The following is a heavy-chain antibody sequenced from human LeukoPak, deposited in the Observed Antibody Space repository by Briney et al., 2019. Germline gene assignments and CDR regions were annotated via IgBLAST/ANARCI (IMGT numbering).Heavy chain of an antibody. CDR3: ARDFDWGPDY. Sequence: ASVKVSCKASGYTFTGYYMHWVRQAPGQGLEWMGWINGNSGTTFYAQKFQDRITVTRDTSISTMYMELNRLTSDDTVVYYCARDFDWGPDYWGQGTLVAVSS. D-gene: IGHD3-9*01. J-gene: IGHJ4*02. CDR1: GYTFTGYY. CDR2: INGNSGTT. V-gene: IGHV1-2*02.